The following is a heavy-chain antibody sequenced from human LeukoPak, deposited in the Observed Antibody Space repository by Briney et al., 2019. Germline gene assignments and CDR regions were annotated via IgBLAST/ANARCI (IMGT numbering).Heavy chain of an antibody. D-gene: IGHD2-2*01. CDR1: GFTFSSYA. J-gene: IGHJ4*02. CDR3: AKAPYIVVPAARGYFDY. V-gene: IGHV3-23*01. CDR2: ISGSGGST. Sequence: GGSLRLSCAASGFTFSSYAMSWVRQAPGKGLEWVSAISGSGGSTYYAGSVKGRFTISRDNSKNTLYLQMNSLRAEDTAVYYCAKAPYIVVPAARGYFDYWGQGTLVTVSS.